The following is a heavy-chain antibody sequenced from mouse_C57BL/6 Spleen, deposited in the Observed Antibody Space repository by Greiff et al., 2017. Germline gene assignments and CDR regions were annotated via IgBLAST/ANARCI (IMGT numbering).Heavy chain of an antibody. CDR1: GFNIKDYY. CDR3: AREANLKPPWFAY. CDR2: IDPEDGET. J-gene: IGHJ3*01. D-gene: IGHD3-2*02. Sequence: VHVKQSGAELVKPGASVKLSCTASGFNIKDYYMHWVKQRTEQGLEWIGRIDPEDGETKYAPKFQGKATITADTSSNTAYLQLSSLTSEDTAVYYCAREANLKPPWFAYWGQGTLVTVSA. V-gene: IGHV14-2*01.